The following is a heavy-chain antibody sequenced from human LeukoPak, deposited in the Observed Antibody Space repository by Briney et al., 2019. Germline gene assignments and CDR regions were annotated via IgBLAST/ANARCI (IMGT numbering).Heavy chain of an antibody. CDR1: GGSISSNGYY. CDR3: ARAALYQTNYGSGSYYSSFDY. D-gene: IGHD3-10*01. J-gene: IGHJ4*02. Sequence: SETLSLTCTVSGGSISSNGYYWGWIRQPPGKGLEWIGYISYSGSTNYNPSLKSRVAISVDTSKNQFSLKLSSVTAADTAVFYCARAALYQTNYGSGSYYSSFDYWGQGTLVTVSS. V-gene: IGHV4-61*05. CDR2: ISYSGST.